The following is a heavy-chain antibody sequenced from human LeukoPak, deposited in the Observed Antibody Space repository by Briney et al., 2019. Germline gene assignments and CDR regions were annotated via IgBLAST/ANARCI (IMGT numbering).Heavy chain of an antibody. CDR1: GGSISSGDYY. V-gene: IGHV4-30-4*01. J-gene: IGHJ4*02. CDR2: IYYSGST. Sequence: SETLSLTCTVSGGSISSGDYYWSWIRQPPGKGLEWIGYIYYSGSTYYNPSLKSRVTISVDTSKNQFSLKLSSVTAADTAVYYCARALTIDYGDYVPPLGYWGQGTLVTVSS. CDR3: ARALTIDYGDYVPPLGY. D-gene: IGHD4-17*01.